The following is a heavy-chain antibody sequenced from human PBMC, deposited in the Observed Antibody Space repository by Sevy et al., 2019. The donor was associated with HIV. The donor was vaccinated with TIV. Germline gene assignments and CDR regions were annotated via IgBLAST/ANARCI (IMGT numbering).Heavy chain of an antibody. D-gene: IGHD2-2*01. V-gene: IGHV3-33*01. J-gene: IGHJ6*03. Sequence: GESLKISCAASGFTFSSYGMHWVRQAPGKGLEWVAVIWYDGSNKYYADSVKGRFTISRDNSKNTLYLQMNSLRAEDTAVYYCASDRGEVVPAAINHYYYYMDVWGKGTTVTVSS. CDR3: ASDRGEVVPAAINHYYYYMDV. CDR1: GFTFSSYG. CDR2: IWYDGSNK.